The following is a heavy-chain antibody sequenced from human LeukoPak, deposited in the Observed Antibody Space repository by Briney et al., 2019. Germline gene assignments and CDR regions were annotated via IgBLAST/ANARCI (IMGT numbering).Heavy chain of an antibody. CDR1: GFTFSRYA. Sequence: GGSLRLSCAASGFTFSRYAMTWVRQAPGKGLEWVSVISGSGGTTDYADSVKGRFTISRDSSKNTLYLQMKSLRAEDTAVYYCARGKEREPFDFWGQGTLVTVSS. D-gene: IGHD1-1*01. V-gene: IGHV3-23*01. CDR2: ISGSGGTT. J-gene: IGHJ4*02. CDR3: ARGKEREPFDF.